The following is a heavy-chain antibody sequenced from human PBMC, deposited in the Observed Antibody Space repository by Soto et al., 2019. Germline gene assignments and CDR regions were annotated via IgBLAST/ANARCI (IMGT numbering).Heavy chain of an antibody. CDR2: MIPFFGTT. CDR3: ARPLRDGSKWHYWFDP. D-gene: IGHD5-12*01. CDR1: GGTFRNHA. J-gene: IGHJ5*02. V-gene: IGHV1-69*01. Sequence: QVQLVQSGPEVKKPGSSVKVSCKASGGTFRNHAINWLRQAPGQGLEWMGGMIPFFGTTTYAQKFRDKVTITADESTTTAYMELRSLRREDTAVYYCARPLRDGSKWHYWFDPWGQGTLVTVSS.